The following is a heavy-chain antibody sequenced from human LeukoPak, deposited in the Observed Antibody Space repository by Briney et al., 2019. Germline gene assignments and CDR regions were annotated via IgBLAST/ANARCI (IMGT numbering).Heavy chain of an antibody. D-gene: IGHD4-17*01. J-gene: IGHJ6*03. V-gene: IGHV3-23*01. CDR3: AKGYGDTYYYYYYMDV. CDR2: ISGSGGST. CDR1: GFTFSSYA. Sequence: PGGSLRLSCAASGFTFSSYAMSWVRQAPGKGLEWVSAISGSGGSTYYADSVKGRFTISRDNSKNTLYLQMNSLRAEDTAVYYCAKGYGDTYYYYYYMDVWGKGTTVAISS.